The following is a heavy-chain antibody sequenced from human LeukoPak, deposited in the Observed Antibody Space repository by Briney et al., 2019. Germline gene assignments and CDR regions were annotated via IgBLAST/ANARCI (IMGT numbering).Heavy chain of an antibody. J-gene: IGHJ6*03. CDR2: IVVGNGRT. D-gene: IGHD3-10*01. CDR1: GFSFSTSV. CDR3: AADPGSLRSDYTTEYFYYYLDV. V-gene: IGHV1-58*01. Sequence: GASVKVSCTASGFSFSTSVVQWVRQARGQRLEWIGWIVVGNGRTNYAQKFQERVTITRDMSKSTAYLELSSLRSEDTAVYYCAADPGSLRSDYTTEYFYYYLDVWGKGTTVTVSS.